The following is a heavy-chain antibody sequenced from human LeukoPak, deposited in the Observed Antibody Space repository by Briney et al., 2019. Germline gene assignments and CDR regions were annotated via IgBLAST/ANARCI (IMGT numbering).Heavy chain of an antibody. Sequence: SETLSLTCAVYGGSFSGYYWSWIRQPPGKGLGWIGETNHSGSTNYNPSLKSRVTISVDTSKNQFSLKLSSVTAADTAVYYCASRITMVRGVIPPRYWGQGTLVTVSS. J-gene: IGHJ4*02. CDR3: ASRITMVRGVIPPRY. D-gene: IGHD3-10*01. CDR2: TNHSGST. V-gene: IGHV4-34*01. CDR1: GGSFSGYY.